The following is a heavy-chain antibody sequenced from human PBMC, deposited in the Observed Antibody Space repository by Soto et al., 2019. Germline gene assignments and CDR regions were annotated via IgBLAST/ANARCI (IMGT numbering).Heavy chain of an antibody. J-gene: IGHJ6*02. CDR3: ARATYRRGMDV. CDR2: INHSGST. CDR1: GGSFSGYY. D-gene: IGHD2-15*01. V-gene: IGHV4-34*01. Sequence: QVQLQQWGAGLLKPSETLSLTCAVYGGSFSGYYWSWIRQPPGKGLEWIGEINHSGSTNYNPSLTSRVTISVDTSKNQFSLKLSSVTAADTAVYYCARATYRRGMDVWGQGTTVTVSS.